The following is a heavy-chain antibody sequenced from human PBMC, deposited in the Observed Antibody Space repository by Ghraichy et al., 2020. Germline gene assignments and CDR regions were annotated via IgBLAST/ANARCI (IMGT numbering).Heavy chain of an antibody. Sequence: GGSLRLSCASSGFTFSSYAMSWVRQAPGKGLEWVSAISASGESTFYADSVKGRFTISRDNSKNTLYLQMNSLIAEDTAVYYCAKNMIIVVITMGAFDIWGQGTMVTVS. V-gene: IGHV3-23*01. J-gene: IGHJ3*02. CDR1: GFTFSSYA. CDR3: AKNMIIVVITMGAFDI. CDR2: ISASGEST. D-gene: IGHD3-22*01.